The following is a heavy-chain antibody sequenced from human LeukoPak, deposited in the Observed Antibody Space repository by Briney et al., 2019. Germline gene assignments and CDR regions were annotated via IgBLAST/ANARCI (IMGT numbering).Heavy chain of an antibody. J-gene: IGHJ3*02. Sequence: GGSLRLSCAASGFTFSSYSMNWVRQAPGKGLEWVSSISSSSSYIYYADSVKGRFTISRDNAKNSLYLQMNSLRAEDTAVYYCARERFGENAFDSWGQGTMVTVSS. CDR2: ISSSSSYI. V-gene: IGHV3-21*01. D-gene: IGHD3-10*01. CDR1: GFTFSSYS. CDR3: ARERFGENAFDS.